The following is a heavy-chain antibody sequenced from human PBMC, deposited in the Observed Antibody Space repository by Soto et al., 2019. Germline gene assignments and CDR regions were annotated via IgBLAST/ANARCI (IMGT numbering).Heavy chain of an antibody. CDR2: IDISGGSK. V-gene: IGHV3-23*01. J-gene: IGHJ4*02. D-gene: IGHD6-6*01. Sequence: PGGSLRLSCAASGCTCSSYAMSWVRQAPGKGLEWVSGIDISGGSKNYADSVKGRFTISRDNSKNTLYLQMNSLRAEDTAVYYCAKDRGFGTSSYDYWGRGTLVTLSS. CDR3: AKDRGFGTSSYDY. CDR1: GCTCSSYA.